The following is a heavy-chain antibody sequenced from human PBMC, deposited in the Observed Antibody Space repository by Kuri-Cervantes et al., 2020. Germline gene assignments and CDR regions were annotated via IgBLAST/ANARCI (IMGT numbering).Heavy chain of an antibody. J-gene: IGHJ6*02. CDR2: ISYDGSNK. CDR1: GFTFSSYA. CDR3: ASDYGDYGAKTQLNLYYYYYGMDV. D-gene: IGHD4-17*01. Sequence: GGSLRLSCAASGFTFSSYAMHWVRQAPGKGLEWVAVISYDGSNKYYADSVKGRFTISRDNSKNTLYLQMNSLRAEDMAVYYCASDYGDYGAKTQLNLYYYYYGMDVWGQGTTVTVSS. V-gene: IGHV3-30-3*01.